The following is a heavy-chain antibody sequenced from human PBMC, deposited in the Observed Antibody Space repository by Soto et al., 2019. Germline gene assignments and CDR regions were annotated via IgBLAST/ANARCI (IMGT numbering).Heavy chain of an antibody. CDR3: TRRRVVTAYGYFDL. V-gene: IGHV3-73*01. CDR1: GFTFSGSA. J-gene: IGHJ2*01. Sequence: EVQLVESGGGLVQPGGSLQLSCAASGFTFSGSAMHWVRQASGKGLEWVGRIRSKANNYATAYPESVKGRFTISRDDSKNTAYLQMISLKTEDTAVYYCTRRRVVTAYGYFDLWGRGTLVIVSS. CDR2: IRSKANNYAT. D-gene: IGHD2-21*02.